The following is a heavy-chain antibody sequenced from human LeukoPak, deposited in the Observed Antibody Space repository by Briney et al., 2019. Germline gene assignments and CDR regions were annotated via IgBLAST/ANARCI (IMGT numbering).Heavy chain of an antibody. J-gene: IGHJ4*02. V-gene: IGHV3-7*03. CDR3: AREVFFRFDN. CDR2: IAANGNDK. Sequence: PGGSLRLSCAASGFTFRKYWMAWVRQAPGRGLEWVATIAANGNDKDYEDALQGRFTISRDNTRNSLSLRIDSLRAEDTAQYYCAREVFFRFDNWGQGALVTVSS. CDR1: GFTFRKYW.